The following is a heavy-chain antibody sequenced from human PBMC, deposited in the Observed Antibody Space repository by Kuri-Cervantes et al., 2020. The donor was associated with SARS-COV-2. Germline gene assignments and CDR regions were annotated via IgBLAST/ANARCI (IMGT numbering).Heavy chain of an antibody. D-gene: IGHD6-6*01. CDR1: GFTFSSYA. V-gene: IGHV3-30-3*01. CDR3: ARSVSSSSPGPFDY. J-gene: IGHJ4*02. Sequence: GESLKISCAASGFTFSSYAMHWVRQAPGKGLEWVAVISYDGSNKYYADSVKGRFTISRDNSKNTLYLQMNSLRAEDTAVYYCARSVSSSSPGPFDYWGQGTLVTVSS. CDR2: ISYDGSNK.